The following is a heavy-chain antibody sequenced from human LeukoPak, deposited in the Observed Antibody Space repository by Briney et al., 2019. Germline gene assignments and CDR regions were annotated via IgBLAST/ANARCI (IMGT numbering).Heavy chain of an antibody. J-gene: IGHJ4*02. V-gene: IGHV3-48*03. CDR3: AREGRDGYGTFYFDY. D-gene: IGHD5-24*01. CDR2: ISSSGSTI. Sequence: PGGSLRLSCAASGFTFSSYEMNWVRQAPGKGLEWVSYISSSGSTIYYADSVKGRFTISRDNAKNSLYLQMNSLRAEDTAVYYCAREGRDGYGTFYFDYWGQGTLVTVSS. CDR1: GFTFSSYE.